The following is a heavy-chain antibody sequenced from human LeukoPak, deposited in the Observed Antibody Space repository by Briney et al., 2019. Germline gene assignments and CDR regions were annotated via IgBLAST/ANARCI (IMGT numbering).Heavy chain of an antibody. CDR3: ARDRYSSSWFLSEDAFDI. V-gene: IGHV4-34*01. Sequence: PSETLSLTCAVYGGSFSGYYWSWIRQPPGKGLEWIGEINHSGSTNYNPSLKSRVTISVDTSKNQFSLKLSSVTAADTAVYYCARDRYSSSWFLSEDAFDIWGQGTMVTVSS. J-gene: IGHJ3*02. CDR1: GGSFSGYY. CDR2: INHSGST. D-gene: IGHD6-13*01.